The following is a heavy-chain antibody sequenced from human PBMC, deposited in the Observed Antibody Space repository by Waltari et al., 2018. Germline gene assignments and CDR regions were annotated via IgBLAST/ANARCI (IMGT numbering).Heavy chain of an antibody. V-gene: IGHV3-48*03. Sequence: EVQLVESGGGLVQPGGSLRLSCAASGFTFSSYEMNWVRQAPGKGLEWVSYISSSGSTIYYADSVKGRFTISRDNAKNSLYLQMNSLRAEDTAVYYCARGYSSSWYSSPIDYWGQGTLVTVSS. CDR1: GFTFSSYE. J-gene: IGHJ4*02. CDR3: ARGYSSSWYSSPIDY. D-gene: IGHD6-13*01. CDR2: ISSSGSTI.